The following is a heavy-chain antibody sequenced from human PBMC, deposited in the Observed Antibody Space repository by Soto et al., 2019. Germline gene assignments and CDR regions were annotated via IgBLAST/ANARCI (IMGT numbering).Heavy chain of an antibody. V-gene: IGHV4-30-4*01. Sequence: SETLSLTCTVSGGSISSGDYYWSWSRQPRGKGLEWIGYIYYSGSTYYNPSLKSRVTISVDTSKNQFSLKLSSVTAADTAVYYCARDPLRWYSPHNCFDPWGQGTLVTVSS. CDR2: IYYSGST. D-gene: IGHD5-12*01. CDR1: GGSISSGDYY. J-gene: IGHJ5*02. CDR3: ARDPLRWYSPHNCFDP.